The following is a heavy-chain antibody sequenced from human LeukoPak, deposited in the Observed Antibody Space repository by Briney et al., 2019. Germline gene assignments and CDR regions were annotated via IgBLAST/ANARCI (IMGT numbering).Heavy chain of an antibody. V-gene: IGHV4-39*01. CDR2: ISYSGST. J-gene: IGHJ3*02. Sequence: SETLSLTCTVSGGSISTSSHYWGWIRQPPGKGLEWIGSISYSGSTYYTPSLKSRVTISVDTSKNQFSLRLRSVTAADTAVYYCARRSIAVTAFDIWGQGTMVTVSS. CDR3: ARRSIAVTAFDI. CDR1: GGSISTSSHY. D-gene: IGHD6-19*01.